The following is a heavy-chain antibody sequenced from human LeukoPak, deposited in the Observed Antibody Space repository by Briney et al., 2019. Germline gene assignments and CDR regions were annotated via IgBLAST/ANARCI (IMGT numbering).Heavy chain of an antibody. J-gene: IGHJ4*02. CDR2: INHSGST. CDR3: ARAHYETASPAGGL. D-gene: IGHD3-22*01. Sequence: SETLSLTCTVSSDSISRGAYYWSWIRQTPGKGLEWIGEINHSGSTNHNPSLKSRVTISIDTSKNQFSLKLSSVTAADTAVYYCARAHYETASPAGGLWGQGTLVTVSS. CDR1: SDSISRGAYY. V-gene: IGHV4-34*01.